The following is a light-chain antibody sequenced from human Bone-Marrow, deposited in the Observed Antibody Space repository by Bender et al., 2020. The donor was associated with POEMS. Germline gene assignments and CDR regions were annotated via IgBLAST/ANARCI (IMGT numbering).Light chain of an antibody. CDR3: TAYTGIKNV. J-gene: IGLJ3*02. CDR2: GYN. Sequence: QSVLTQPPSVSGAPGQRVTISCTGSSSNTGSGYDINWYQHLPGTAPKLLIYGYNNRPSGVPDRFSGSKSGTSASLAITGLQADDEADYYCTAYTGIKNVFGGGTKLTVL. CDR1: SSNTGSGYD. V-gene: IGLV1-40*01.